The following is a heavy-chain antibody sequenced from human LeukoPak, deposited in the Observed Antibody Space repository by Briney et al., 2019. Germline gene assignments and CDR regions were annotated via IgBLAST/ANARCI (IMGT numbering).Heavy chain of an antibody. CDR1: GGSISSGSYY. V-gene: IGHV4-61*02. Sequence: PSETLSLTCTVPGGSISSGSYYWSWIRQPAVKGLEWIGRIYTSGSTNYNPSLKSRVTISVDTSKNQFSLKLSSVTAADTAVYYCASATGYSSSWFNYYMDVWGKGTTVTISS. CDR2: IYTSGST. J-gene: IGHJ6*03. D-gene: IGHD6-13*01. CDR3: ASATGYSSSWFNYYMDV.